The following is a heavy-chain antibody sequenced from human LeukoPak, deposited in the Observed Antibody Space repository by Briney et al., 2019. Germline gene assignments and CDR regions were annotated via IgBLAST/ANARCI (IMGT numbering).Heavy chain of an antibody. CDR1: RFSFSNHS. V-gene: IGHV3-48*01. D-gene: IGHD3-3*01. J-gene: IGHJ4*02. CDR2: ISNSGSAK. Sequence: QSGGSLRLSCAASRFSFSNHSMNWVRQAPGKGLEWVSYISNSGSAKYYAASVKGRFIISRDNGKNSLYLQMNSLRAEDTAVYYCARMSGSRLPGYWGQGTLVTVSS. CDR3: ARMSGSRLPGY.